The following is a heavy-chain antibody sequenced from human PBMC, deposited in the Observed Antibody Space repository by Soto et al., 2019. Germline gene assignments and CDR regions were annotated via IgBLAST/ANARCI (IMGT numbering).Heavy chain of an antibody. CDR1: GGSISSYY. J-gene: IGHJ5*02. V-gene: IGHV4-59*08. CDR2: IYYSGST. CDR3: ARMVRGYSRHDGNWFDP. Sequence: SETLSLTCTVSGGSISSYYWSWIRQPPGKGLEWIGYIYYSGSTNYNPSLKSRVTISVDTSKNQFSLKLSSVTAADTAVYYCARMVRGYSRHDGNWFDPWGQGTLVTVSS. D-gene: IGHD5-12*01.